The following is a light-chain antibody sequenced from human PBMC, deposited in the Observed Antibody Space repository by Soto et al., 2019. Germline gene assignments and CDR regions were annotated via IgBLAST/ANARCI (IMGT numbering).Light chain of an antibody. CDR1: SSDVANYNR. CDR3: SSYISSSSSVV. Sequence: QSALTQPPSVSGSPGQSVTISCTGTSSDVANYNRVSWYQQPPGTAPKLMIYEVSNRPSGVPDGFSGSKSGNTASLTISVLQADDEADYCCSSYISSSSSVVFGGGTRLTVL. J-gene: IGLJ2*01. V-gene: IGLV2-18*02. CDR2: EVS.